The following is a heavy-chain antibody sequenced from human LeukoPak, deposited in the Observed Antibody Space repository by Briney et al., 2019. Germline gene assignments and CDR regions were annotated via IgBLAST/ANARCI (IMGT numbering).Heavy chain of an antibody. J-gene: IGHJ4*02. CDR1: GGTFISYA. CDR2: IIPIFGTA. D-gene: IGHD3-22*01. V-gene: IGHV1-69*13. Sequence: ASVKVSCKASGGTFISYAISWVRQAPGQGLEWMGGIIPIFGTANYAQKFQGRVTITADESTSTAYMELSSLRSEDTAVYYCARDHRAYYDSSGYFPYWGQGTLDTVSS. CDR3: ARDHRAYYDSSGYFPY.